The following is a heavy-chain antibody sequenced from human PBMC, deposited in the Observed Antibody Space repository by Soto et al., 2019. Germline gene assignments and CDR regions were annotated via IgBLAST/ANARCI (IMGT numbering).Heavy chain of an antibody. CDR3: ASSSSSRPHSFDI. CDR1: GSSISSGDYY. V-gene: IGHV4-30-4*01. J-gene: IGHJ3*02. CDR2: IYYSGSP. D-gene: IGHD6-6*01. Sequence: PSETLSLTCTVSGSSISSGDYYWSWIRQPPGKGLEWIGYIYYSGSPYYNPSLKSRVTISVDTSTNQFSLKLSSVTAADTAVYCCASSSSSRPHSFDIGCPGTMDTVSS.